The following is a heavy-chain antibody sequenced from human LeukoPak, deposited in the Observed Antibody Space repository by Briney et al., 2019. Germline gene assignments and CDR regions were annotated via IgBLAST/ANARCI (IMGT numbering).Heavy chain of an antibody. CDR3: ARDQYSGRFDY. CDR1: GGSISNYY. V-gene: IGHV4-59*01. J-gene: IGHJ4*02. Sequence: SETLSLTCTVSGGSISNYYWSWIRQPPGKGLECVEYVYYSGNPDYNPSLKSRVTISIDTSKNQFSLKLSSVTAADTAVYYCARDQYSGRFDYWGQGTLVTVSS. D-gene: IGHD1-26*01. CDR2: VYYSGNP.